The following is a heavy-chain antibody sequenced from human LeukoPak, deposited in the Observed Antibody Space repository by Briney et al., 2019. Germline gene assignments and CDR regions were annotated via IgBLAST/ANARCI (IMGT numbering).Heavy chain of an antibody. V-gene: IGHV4-30-2*01. J-gene: IGHJ5*02. CDR2: IFHSGHS. Sequence: SETLSLTCAVSGDSISSGDYSWSWIRQPSGKGLEWIGYIFHSGHSFYNPSLKSRITISVDKSKNQFSLRLNSVTAADTAVYYCARELWFVNAPGSWFDPWGQGTLVTVSS. D-gene: IGHD3-10*01. CDR3: ARELWFVNAPGSWFDP. CDR1: GDSISSGDYS.